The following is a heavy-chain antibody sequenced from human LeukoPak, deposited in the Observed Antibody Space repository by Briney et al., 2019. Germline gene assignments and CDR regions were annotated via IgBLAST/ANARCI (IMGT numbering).Heavy chain of an antibody. Sequence: GASVTVSCKASGYTFTGYYMHWVRQAPGQGLEWMGWINPHSGGTNYAQKFQGRVTMTRDTSISTAYMELSRLRSDDTAVYYCAAGYCSSTSCYGNSFDYWGQGTLVTVSS. J-gene: IGHJ4*02. D-gene: IGHD2-2*01. CDR2: INPHSGGT. CDR1: GYTFTGYY. V-gene: IGHV1-2*02. CDR3: AAGYCSSTSCYGNSFDY.